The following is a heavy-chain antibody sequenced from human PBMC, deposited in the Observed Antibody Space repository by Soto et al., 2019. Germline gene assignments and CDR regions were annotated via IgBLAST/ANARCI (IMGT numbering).Heavy chain of an antibody. CDR2: IYSAGNT. D-gene: IGHD6-13*01. Sequence: EVQVVQSGGGLVQPGGSLRLSCAASGFSVSANYMSWVHQAPGKGLEWVSIIYSAGNTHYADSVKGRFTISRDNSKNTLYLQLNSLRGEDTAMYYCTRDLISAAGLRMDVWGQGTTVTVSS. J-gene: IGHJ6*02. CDR1: GFSVSANY. CDR3: TRDLISAAGLRMDV. V-gene: IGHV3-66*01.